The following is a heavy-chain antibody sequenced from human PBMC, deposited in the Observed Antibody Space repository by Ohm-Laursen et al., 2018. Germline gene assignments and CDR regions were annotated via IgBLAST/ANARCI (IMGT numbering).Heavy chain of an antibody. CDR2: ISSSGSTI. J-gene: IGHJ4*02. CDR1: GFTFSSYS. V-gene: IGHV3-48*01. Sequence: SLRLSCVASGFTFSSYSMNWVRQAPGKGLEWVSYISSSGSTIYYADSVKGRFTISRDNSKNTLYLQMNSLRAEDTAVYYCARAWSYDILTGYHRGVDYWGQGTLVTVSS. CDR3: ARAWSYDILTGYHRGVDY. D-gene: IGHD3-9*01.